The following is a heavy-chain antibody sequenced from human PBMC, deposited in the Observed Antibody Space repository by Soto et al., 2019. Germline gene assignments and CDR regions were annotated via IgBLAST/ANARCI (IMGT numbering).Heavy chain of an antibody. J-gene: IGHJ4*02. Sequence: QLQLQESGPGLVKPSETLSLTCSVSGDSINSDNYYWGWIRQPPGKGLEWIGSIYYRGNTYYNPSHKTRVNISLDKSKSQFSLKLNSVTAADSAVYFCARLEGLATISYYVDYWGQGTLVTVSS. CDR3: ARLEGLATISYYVDY. CDR2: IYYRGNT. D-gene: IGHD3-9*01. CDR1: GDSINSDNYY. V-gene: IGHV4-39*01.